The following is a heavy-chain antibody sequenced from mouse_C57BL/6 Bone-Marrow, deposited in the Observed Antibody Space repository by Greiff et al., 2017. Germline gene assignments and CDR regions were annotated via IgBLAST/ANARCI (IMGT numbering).Heavy chain of an antibody. J-gene: IGHJ2*01. V-gene: IGHV7-3*01. CDR2: IRNKANGYTT. CDR1: GFTFTDYY. Sequence: EVHLVESGGGLVQPGGSLSLSCAASGFTFTDYYMSWVRQPPGKALEWLGFIRNKANGYTTEYSASVKGRFTISRDNSQSILYLQMNALRAEDSATYYCARYEGGYPFDYWGQGTTLTVSS. CDR3: ARYEGGYPFDY. D-gene: IGHD2-2*01.